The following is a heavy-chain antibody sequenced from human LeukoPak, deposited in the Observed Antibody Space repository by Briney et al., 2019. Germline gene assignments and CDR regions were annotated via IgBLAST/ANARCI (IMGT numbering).Heavy chain of an antibody. D-gene: IGHD3-3*01. Sequence: HPGGSLRLSCAGSGFAFSNYWVHWVRPAAGKGLVWVSRINVEGTRTDYADSVRGRFTISRDNAKNTLYLQMNGLTAEDTAIYYCVRSMSGRNDLWGQGTLVSVSS. V-gene: IGHV3-74*01. CDR2: INVEGTRT. CDR3: VRSMSGRNDL. CDR1: GFAFSNYW. J-gene: IGHJ5*02.